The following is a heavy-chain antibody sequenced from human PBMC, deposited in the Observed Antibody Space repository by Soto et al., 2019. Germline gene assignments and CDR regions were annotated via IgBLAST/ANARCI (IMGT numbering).Heavy chain of an antibody. CDR2: ISYDGKQT. CDR3: ARDGWGSNWYFDL. J-gene: IGHJ2*01. V-gene: IGHV3-30*03. CDR1: GFTFSSYG. Sequence: PGGSLRLSCAASGFTFSSYGMHWVRQAPGKGLEWVAVISYDGKQTYYADSVKGRFTISKDKSKRTLFLQMNSLRVDDTAVYYCARDGWGSNWYFDLWGRGTLVT. D-gene: IGHD3-16*01.